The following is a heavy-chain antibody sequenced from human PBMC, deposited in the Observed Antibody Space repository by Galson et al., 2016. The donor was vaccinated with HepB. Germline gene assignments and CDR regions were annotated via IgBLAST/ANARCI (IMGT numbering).Heavy chain of an antibody. Sequence: SETLSLTCTVSGGSISTYSWNWIRQPPGKGLEWIGCIHYSGDTKSDPSLKSRVTMSLDTSKNQFSLQLSSVTAADTAIYYCARDGYNCGLDCWGQGTLVTVSS. V-gene: IGHV4-59*01. CDR3: ARDGYNCGLDC. CDR1: GGSISTYS. J-gene: IGHJ4*02. CDR2: IHYSGDT. D-gene: IGHD5-24*01.